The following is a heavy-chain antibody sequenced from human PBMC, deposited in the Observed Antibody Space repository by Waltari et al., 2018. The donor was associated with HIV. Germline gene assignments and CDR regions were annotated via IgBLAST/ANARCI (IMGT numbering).Heavy chain of an antibody. J-gene: IGHJ4*02. CDR1: RKTLRELS. Sequence: QVQLLQSGAEVKKPGASVKVSCKVPRKTLRELSMHWVRQAPGQGLEWMGGFDPEDSETIYAQKLQGRLTMTEDTSTDTAYMELSSLRSEDTAVYYCATTRRGHIDYWGQGTLVTVSS. V-gene: IGHV1-24*01. D-gene: IGHD3-16*01. CDR3: ATTRRGHIDY. CDR2: FDPEDSET.